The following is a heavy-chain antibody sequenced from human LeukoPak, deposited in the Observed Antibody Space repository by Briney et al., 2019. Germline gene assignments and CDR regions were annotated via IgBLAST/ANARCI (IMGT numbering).Heavy chain of an antibody. CDR1: GFTFSSYE. Sequence: PGGSLRLSCAASGFTFSSYEMNWVRQAPGKGLEWVSYISSSGSTIYYADSVEGRFTISRDNAKNSLYLQMNSLRAEDTAVYYCARVYYLYGSWYYFDYWGQGTLVTVSS. V-gene: IGHV3-48*03. CDR2: ISSSGSTI. J-gene: IGHJ4*02. CDR3: ARVYYLYGSWYYFDY. D-gene: IGHD2/OR15-2a*01.